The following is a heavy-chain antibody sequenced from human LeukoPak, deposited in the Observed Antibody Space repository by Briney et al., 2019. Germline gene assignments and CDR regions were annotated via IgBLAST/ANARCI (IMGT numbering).Heavy chain of an antibody. CDR3: ARDGCSGCSCYSDGDY. V-gene: IGHV1-69*01. Sequence: SVKVSFKASGGTFSSYAISWVRQAPGQGGEWMGGIIPIFGTANYAQKFQGRVTITADESTSTAYMELSSLRSEDTAVYYCARDGCSGCSCYSDGDYWGQGTLVTVSS. CDR1: GGTFSSYA. D-gene: IGHD2-15*01. CDR2: IIPIFGTA. J-gene: IGHJ4*02.